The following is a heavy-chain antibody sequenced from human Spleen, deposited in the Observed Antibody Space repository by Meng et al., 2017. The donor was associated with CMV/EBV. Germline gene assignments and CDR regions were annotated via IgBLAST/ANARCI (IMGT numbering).Heavy chain of an antibody. CDR3: AKRPGQWLDLPFDY. D-gene: IGHD6-19*01. V-gene: IGHV3-23*01. Sequence: GSLRLSCVASGFTFSHYAMSWVRQAPGKGLEWVSSISGSGDRTYYADSMEGRFTISRDNSKDTLYLQMNSLRAEDTAIYYCAKRPGQWLDLPFDYWGQGTLVTVSS. CDR1: GFTFSHYA. J-gene: IGHJ4*02. CDR2: ISGSGDRT.